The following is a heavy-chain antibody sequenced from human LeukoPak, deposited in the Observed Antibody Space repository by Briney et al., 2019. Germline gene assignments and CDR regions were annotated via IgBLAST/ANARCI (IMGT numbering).Heavy chain of an antibody. CDR1: GFTFKSYG. CDR2: VTGAGIST. Sequence: GGSLRLSCAAPGFTFKSYGMTWVRQLPGKGLEWVSSVTGAGISTKYADSVNGRFTISRDNSKNILFLQMTGLRAEDTAVYYCARKVAVAMDLDYWGQGTLVTVSS. CDR3: ARKVAVAMDLDY. V-gene: IGHV3-23*01. D-gene: IGHD6-19*01. J-gene: IGHJ4*02.